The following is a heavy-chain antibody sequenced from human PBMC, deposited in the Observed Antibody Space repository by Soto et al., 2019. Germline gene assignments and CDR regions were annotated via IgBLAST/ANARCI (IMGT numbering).Heavy chain of an antibody. D-gene: IGHD3-22*01. J-gene: IGHJ6*02. V-gene: IGHV1-18*01. CDR1: GYTFTSYG. CDR2: ISAYNGNT. CDR3: ARTYYYDSSGYCTVSGYYGMDV. Sequence: QVQLVQSGAEVKKPGASVKVSCKASGYTFTSYGISWVRQAPGQGLEWMGWISAYNGNTNYAQKLQGRVTMTTDTSTSTAYMELRSLRSDDTAVYYCARTYYYDSSGYCTVSGYYGMDVWGQGTTVTVSS.